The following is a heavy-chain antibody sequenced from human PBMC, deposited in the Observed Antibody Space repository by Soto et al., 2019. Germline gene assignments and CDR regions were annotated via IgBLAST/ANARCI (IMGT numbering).Heavy chain of an antibody. V-gene: IGHV5-51*01. CDR1: GYSFTNYW. D-gene: IGHD6-13*01. CDR2: IYPEDSET. J-gene: IGHJ6*02. Sequence: GESLKISCQGSGYSFTNYWIGWVRQMPGKDLEWIGIIYPEDSETRYSPSFQGQVTISADKSISTAYLQWSSLKASDTAMYYCARTSAAGKYYYGMDVWGQGTTVTVSS. CDR3: ARTSAAGKYYYGMDV.